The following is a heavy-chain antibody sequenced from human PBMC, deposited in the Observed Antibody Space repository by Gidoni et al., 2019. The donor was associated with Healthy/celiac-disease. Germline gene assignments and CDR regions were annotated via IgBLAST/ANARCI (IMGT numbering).Heavy chain of an antibody. CDR1: GFTFDDYT. Sequence: EVQLVESGGVVVQPGGSLRLSCAASGFTFDDYTRHWVRQAPGKGLEWGSLMSWDGGSTYYADSVKGRFTISRDNSKNSLYLQMNSLRTEDTALYYCAKGHTPLGIAAAGTAFDIWGQGTMVTVSS. CDR2: MSWDGGST. CDR3: AKGHTPLGIAAAGTAFDI. V-gene: IGHV3-43*01. D-gene: IGHD6-13*01. J-gene: IGHJ3*02.